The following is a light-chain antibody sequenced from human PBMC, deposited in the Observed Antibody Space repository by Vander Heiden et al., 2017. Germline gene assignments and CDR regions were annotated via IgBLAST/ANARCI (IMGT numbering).Light chain of an antibody. J-gene: IGLJ2*01. CDR1: ALPKQY. Sequence: SYDLTHPPSVSVSPCPTARTTSSGDALPKQYAYWCQQKPGQAPVLVIYKDSERHSGIPERFSGSSSGTTVTLTISGVQAEEEADYYCQTAGSSGTYVVFGGGTKLTVL. CDR3: QTAGSSGTYVV. V-gene: IGLV3-25*02. CDR2: KDS.